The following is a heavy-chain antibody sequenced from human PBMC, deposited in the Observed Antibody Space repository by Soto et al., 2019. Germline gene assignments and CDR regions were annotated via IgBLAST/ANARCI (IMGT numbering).Heavy chain of an antibody. V-gene: IGHV4-30-4*01. Sequence: SETLSLTCTVSGGSISSGDYYWSWIRQPPGKGLEWIGYIYYSGSTYYNPSLKSRVTISVDTSKNQFSLKLSSVTAADTAVYYCARDAHSFSRIPHDYGDFYYYYGMDVWGQGTTVTVSS. CDR2: IYYSGST. D-gene: IGHD4-17*01. CDR3: ARDAHSFSRIPHDYGDFYYYYGMDV. J-gene: IGHJ6*02. CDR1: GGSISSGDYY.